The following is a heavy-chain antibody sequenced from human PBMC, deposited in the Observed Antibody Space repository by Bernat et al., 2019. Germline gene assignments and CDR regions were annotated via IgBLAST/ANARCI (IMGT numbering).Heavy chain of an antibody. CDR3: ARVSYSGSLYWFDP. Sequence: QVQLQESGPRLVKPSETLSLTCNVTGDSINSFYWTWIRQPPGKGLEWIGFIYYNGRANYSPSLKGRVTISIATSRKQFSLVLTSVTAADTAVYYFARVSYSGSLYWFDPWGQVALVTVSS. CDR1: GDSINSFY. J-gene: IGHJ5*02. V-gene: IGHV4-59*12. D-gene: IGHD6-13*01. CDR2: IYYNGRA.